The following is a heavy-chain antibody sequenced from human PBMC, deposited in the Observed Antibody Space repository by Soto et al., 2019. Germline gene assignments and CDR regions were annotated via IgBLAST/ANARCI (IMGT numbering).Heavy chain of an antibody. D-gene: IGHD6-13*01. CDR2: IIPIFGTA. Sequence: QVQLVQSGAEVKKPGSSVKVSCKASGGTFSSYAISWVRQAPGQGLEWMGGIIPIFGTANYAQKFQGRVTITADESRSTAYMELSSLRSEDTAVYYCAREGVPGIAAAGTDYWGQGTLVTVSS. CDR1: GGTFSSYA. J-gene: IGHJ4*02. CDR3: AREGVPGIAAAGTDY. V-gene: IGHV1-69*01.